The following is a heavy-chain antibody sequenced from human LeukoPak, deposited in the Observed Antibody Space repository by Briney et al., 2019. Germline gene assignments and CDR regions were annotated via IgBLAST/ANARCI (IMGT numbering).Heavy chain of an antibody. D-gene: IGHD3-22*01. V-gene: IGHV3-74*01. CDR3: ARRDYYDSSGSIDY. Sequence: GGSLRLSCAASGFTFSNYWMHWVRQAPGKGLVWVSRINSDGINTSYADSVKGRFTISRDNAKNTLNLQMNSLRAEDTAVYYCARRDYYDSSGSIDYWGQGTLVTVSS. J-gene: IGHJ4*02. CDR2: INSDGINT. CDR1: GFTFSNYW.